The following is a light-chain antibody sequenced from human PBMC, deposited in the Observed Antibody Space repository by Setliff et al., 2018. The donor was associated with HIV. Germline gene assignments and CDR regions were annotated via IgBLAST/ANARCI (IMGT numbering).Light chain of an antibody. Sequence: QSALTQPPSASGTPGQRVTISCSGSTSNIGTNNVNWYQHLPGTAPKLLNYADNQRPSGVPDRFSGSKSGTSASLAISGLQSEDEADYYCAAWDDSLNGRGVFGTGTKVTVL. J-gene: IGLJ1*01. CDR3: AAWDDSLNGRGV. V-gene: IGLV1-44*01. CDR2: ADN. CDR1: TSNIGTNN.